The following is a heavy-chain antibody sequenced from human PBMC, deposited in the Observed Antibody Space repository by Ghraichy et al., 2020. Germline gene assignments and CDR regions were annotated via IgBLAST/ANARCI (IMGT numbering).Heavy chain of an antibody. J-gene: IGHJ4*02. D-gene: IGHD1-26*01. CDR1: GGSFSGYY. Sequence: SETLSLTCAVYGGSFSGYYWSWIRQPPGKGLEWIGEINHSGSTNYNPSLKSRVTISVDTSKNQFSLKLSSVTAADTAVYYCARGLGRGDYWGQGTLVTVSS. CDR3: ARGLGRGDY. CDR2: INHSGST. V-gene: IGHV4-34*01.